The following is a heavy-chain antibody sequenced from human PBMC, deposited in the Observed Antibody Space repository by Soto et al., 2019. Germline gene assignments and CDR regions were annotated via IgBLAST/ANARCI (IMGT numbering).Heavy chain of an antibody. CDR2: IIPILGIA. CDR3: ASHYGSSTRCRYWFDP. D-gene: IGHD2-2*01. CDR1: GGTFSSYT. V-gene: IGHV1-69*02. Sequence: QVQLVQSGAEVKKPGSSVKVSCKASGGTFSSYTISWVRQAPGQGLEWMGRIIPILGIANYAQKFQGRGTIPADTSTGTAYLWLRSLVSEVTAVYYCASHYGSSTRCRYWFDPWGQGTLVSVSS. J-gene: IGHJ5*02.